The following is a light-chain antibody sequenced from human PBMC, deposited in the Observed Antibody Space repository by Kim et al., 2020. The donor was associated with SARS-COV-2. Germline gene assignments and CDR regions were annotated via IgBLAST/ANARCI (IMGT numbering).Light chain of an antibody. J-gene: IGLJ3*02. CDR1: TGAVTSGHY. V-gene: IGLV7-46*01. CDR2: DAT. Sequence: PGGPGTLTGGSSTGAVTSGHYPFWFQQKPGQAPQTLIYDATNRHSWTPARFSGSLLGGKAALTLSGARPEDGADYYCLVSYPDARVFGGGTQLTVL. CDR3: LVSYPDARV.